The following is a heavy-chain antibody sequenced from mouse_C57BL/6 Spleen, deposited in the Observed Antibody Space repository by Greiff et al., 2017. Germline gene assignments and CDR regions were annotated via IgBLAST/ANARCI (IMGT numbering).Heavy chain of an antibody. D-gene: IGHD1-1*01. J-gene: IGHJ1*03. CDR2: IHPNSGST. V-gene: IGHV1-64*01. CDR3: ARGFIYYGSSYGYFDV. CDR1: GYTFTSYW. Sequence: QVQLQQSGAELVKPGASVKLSCKASGYTFTSYWMHWVKQRPGQGLEWIGMIHPNSGSTNYNEKFKSKATLTVDKSSSPAYMQLSSLTSEDSAVYYCARGFIYYGSSYGYFDVWGTGTTVTVSS.